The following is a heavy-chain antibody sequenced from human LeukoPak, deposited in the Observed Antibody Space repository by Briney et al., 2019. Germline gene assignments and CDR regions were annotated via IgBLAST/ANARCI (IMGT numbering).Heavy chain of an antibody. CDR2: IYHSGST. CDR3: ARLGSGWYYFDY. V-gene: IGHV4-61*01. CDR1: GGSISSGSYY. D-gene: IGHD6-19*01. J-gene: IGHJ4*02. Sequence: SETLSLTCTVSGGSISSGSYYWSWIRQPPGKGLEWIGYIYHSGSTNYNPSLKSRVTISIDTSKNQFSLRLNSVTAADTAVYYCARLGSGWYYFDYWGQGTLVTVSS.